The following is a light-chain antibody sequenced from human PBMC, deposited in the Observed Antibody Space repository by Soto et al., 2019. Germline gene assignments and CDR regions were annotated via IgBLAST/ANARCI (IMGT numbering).Light chain of an antibody. CDR1: QSINNW. CDR3: QQYDSDSST. CDR2: EAS. V-gene: IGKV1-5*03. Sequence: DIQMTQSPSTLSASVGDRVTITCRASQSINNWLAWYQQKPGKAPELLIYEASSLLSGFPSRFSGSGSGTESPPTISSLQPDDFADYYCQQYDSDSSTFGQGTKLDI. J-gene: IGKJ2*01.